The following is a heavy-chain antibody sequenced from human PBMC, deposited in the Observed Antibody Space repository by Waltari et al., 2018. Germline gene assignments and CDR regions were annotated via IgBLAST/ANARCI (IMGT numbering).Heavy chain of an antibody. D-gene: IGHD2-21*02. V-gene: IGHV4-34*01. Sequence: QVQLQQWGAGLLKPSETLSLTCAVYGGSFSGYYWIWIRQPPGKGLEWIGEINHSGSTNYNPSLKSRVTISVDTSKNQFSLKLSSVTAADTAVYYCARRGRTASRGVDYWGQGTLVTVSS. CDR1: GGSFSGYY. CDR3: ARRGRTASRGVDY. J-gene: IGHJ4*02. CDR2: INHSGST.